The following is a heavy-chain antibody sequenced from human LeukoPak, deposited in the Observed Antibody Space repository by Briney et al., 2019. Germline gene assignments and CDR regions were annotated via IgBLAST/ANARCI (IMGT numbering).Heavy chain of an antibody. CDR1: GYTFTSYD. Sequence: ASVKVSCKASGYTFTSYDINWVRQATGQGLEWMGWMNPNSGNTGYAQKLQGRVTMTTDTSTSTAYMELRSLRSDDTAVYYCARVYYYDSSGYYYEDYVDYWGQGTLVTVSS. CDR3: ARVYYYDSSGYYYEDYVDY. J-gene: IGHJ4*02. V-gene: IGHV1-8*02. CDR2: MNPNSGNT. D-gene: IGHD3-22*01.